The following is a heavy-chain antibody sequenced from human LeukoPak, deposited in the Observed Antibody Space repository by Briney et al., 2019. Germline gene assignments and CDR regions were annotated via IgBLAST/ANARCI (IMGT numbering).Heavy chain of an antibody. CDR2: ISADGNNE. CDR3: ARNDPDSSED. CDR1: GFIFSNYP. D-gene: IGHD3-22*01. J-gene: IGHJ4*02. V-gene: IGHV3-30-3*01. Sequence: GRSLRLSCAASGFIFSNYPMHWVRRAPGKGLEWVAVISADGNNEHYADSAKGRFTLSRDNAKSTAYLQMNSLRSEDTAVYYCARNDPDSSEDWGQGTLVTVSS.